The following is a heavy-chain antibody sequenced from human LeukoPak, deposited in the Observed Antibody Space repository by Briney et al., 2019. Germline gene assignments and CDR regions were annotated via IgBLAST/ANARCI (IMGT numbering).Heavy chain of an antibody. CDR1: GGSISSHY. D-gene: IGHD3-9*01. V-gene: IGHV4-4*07. CDR2: IYTSGST. CDR3: ARSKDILTGYCFDY. Sequence: SETLSLTCTVSGGSISSHYWSWIRQPAGKGLEWIGRIYTSGSTNYNPSLKSRVTISVDTSKNQFSLKLSSVTAADTAVYYCARSKDILTGYCFDYWGQGTLVTVSS. J-gene: IGHJ4*02.